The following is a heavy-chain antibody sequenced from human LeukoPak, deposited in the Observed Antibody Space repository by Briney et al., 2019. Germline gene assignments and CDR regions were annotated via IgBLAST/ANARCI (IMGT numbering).Heavy chain of an antibody. D-gene: IGHD4-17*01. J-gene: IGHJ6*03. CDR1: GGAFSSYA. CDR3: ARQYGDYRFSYYYYMDV. Sequence: SVKVSCKASGGAFSSYAISWVRQAPGQGLEWMGGIIPIFGTANYAQKFQGRVTITTDESTSTAYMELSSLRSEDTAVYYCARQYGDYRFSYYYYMDVWGKGTTVTVSS. V-gene: IGHV1-69*05. CDR2: IIPIFGTA.